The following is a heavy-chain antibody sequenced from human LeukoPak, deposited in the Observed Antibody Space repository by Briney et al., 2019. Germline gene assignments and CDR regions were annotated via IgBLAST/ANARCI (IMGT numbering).Heavy chain of an antibody. CDR1: GFTFSKYW. V-gene: IGHV3-74*01. D-gene: IGHD3-3*01. CDR3: VRDWDHYDFDS. CDR2: INHAGNYR. J-gene: IGHJ5*01. Sequence: GGSLRLSCAASGFTFSKYWIHWVRQVPGKGLVWVSRINHAGNYRNFADSVEGRFTISRDNARNTVYLQMNSLRVEDTSLFYCVRDWDHYDFDSWGQGTLVIVSS.